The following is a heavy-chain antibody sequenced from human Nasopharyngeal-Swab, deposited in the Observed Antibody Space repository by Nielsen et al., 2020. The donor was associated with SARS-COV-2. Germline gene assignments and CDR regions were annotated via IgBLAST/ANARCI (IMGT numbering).Heavy chain of an antibody. CDR3: ARTPYYYMDV. V-gene: IGHV4-59*01. J-gene: IGHJ6*03. CDR2: IYYSGST. Sequence: WIRQPPGKGLKWIGYIYYSGSTNSNPSLKSRVTISVDTSKNQFSLKLTSVTAADTAVYYCARTPYYYMDVWGRGTTVTVSS.